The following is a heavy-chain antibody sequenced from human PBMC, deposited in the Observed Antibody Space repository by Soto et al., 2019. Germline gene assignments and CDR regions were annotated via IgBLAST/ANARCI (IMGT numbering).Heavy chain of an antibody. CDR2: MNPRSGNT. J-gene: IGHJ5*01. Sequence: QVMLVQSGAEVKKPGASVKVSCQASGDTFSKYDIHWVRLATGHGLEWMGGMNPRSGNTGYAQKFRVRVIMTRNTAITTAYMELSSLKYEDSAIYYCTRARGAETFDFWGQGSRVTVSS. D-gene: IGHD2-15*01. CDR1: GDTFSKYD. CDR3: TRARGAETFDF. V-gene: IGHV1-8*01.